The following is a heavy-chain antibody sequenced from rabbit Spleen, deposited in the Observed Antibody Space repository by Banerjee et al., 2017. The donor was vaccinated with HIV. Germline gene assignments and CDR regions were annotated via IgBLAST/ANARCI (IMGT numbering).Heavy chain of an antibody. D-gene: IGHD6-1*01. CDR3: ARDDTYGYAGYAYNTGYYFNL. J-gene: IGHJ4*01. V-gene: IGHV1S7*01. CDR1: GFDFSTYS. CDR2: IVPIFGVT. Sequence: QLVESGGGLVQPGGSLKLSCKASGFDFSTYSMSWVSQAPGKGMEWIGYIVPIFGVTYYANWVNGRFTISSHDAQNTLYLQLNSLTAADTATYFCARDDTYGYAGYAYNTGYYFNLWGQGTLVTVS.